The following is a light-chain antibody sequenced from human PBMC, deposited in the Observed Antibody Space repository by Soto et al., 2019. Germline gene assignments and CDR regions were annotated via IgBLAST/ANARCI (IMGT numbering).Light chain of an antibody. CDR3: HQRSNWPLT. Sequence: ETVLTQFPATLPLSPGERATLSCRASQSVSSFLAWYQQTPCQAPRLLIYAASNTATGIPARFSGSGSWTDFTLTISSLEPEDFAVYYCHQRSNWPLTFGGGTKVEIK. CDR1: QSVSSF. V-gene: IGKV3-11*01. J-gene: IGKJ4*01. CDR2: AAS.